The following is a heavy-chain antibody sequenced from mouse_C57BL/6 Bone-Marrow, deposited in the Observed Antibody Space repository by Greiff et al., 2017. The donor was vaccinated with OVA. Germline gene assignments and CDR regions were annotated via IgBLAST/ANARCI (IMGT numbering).Heavy chain of an antibody. CDR3: AMLVLAMDY. J-gene: IGHJ4*01. CDR1: GFTFSDYG. Sequence: EVHLVESGGGLVKPGGSLKLSCAASGFTFSDYGMHWVRQAPEQGLEWVAYIRSGSSTIYYADTVKGRFTISRDNAKNTLFLQMTSLRSEDTAMYYCAMLVLAMDYWGQGTSVTVSS. V-gene: IGHV5-17*01. CDR2: IRSGSSTI.